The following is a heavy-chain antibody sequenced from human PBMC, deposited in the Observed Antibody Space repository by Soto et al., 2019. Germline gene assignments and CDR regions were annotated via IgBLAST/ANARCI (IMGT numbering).Heavy chain of an antibody. CDR1: GFTFSSYA. D-gene: IGHD6-13*01. CDR2: ISGSGGST. J-gene: IGHJ4*02. CDR3: AKDSWYFDL. V-gene: IGHV3-23*01. Sequence: VSLRLSCAASGFTFSSYAMSWVRQAPGKGLEWVSAISGSGGSTYYADSVKGRFTISRDNSKNTLYLQMNSLRAEDAGVYYCAKDSWYFDLWSQGSLVTVSS.